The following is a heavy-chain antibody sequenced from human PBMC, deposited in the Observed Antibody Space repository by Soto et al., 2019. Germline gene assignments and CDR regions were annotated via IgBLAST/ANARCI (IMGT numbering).Heavy chain of an antibody. CDR1: GGSFSGYY. CDR3: ARNGSYYDFWSGYYFGGGMDV. D-gene: IGHD3-3*01. CDR2: INHSGST. V-gene: IGHV4-34*01. Sequence: QVQLQQWGAGLLKPSETLSLTCAVYGGSFSGYYWSWIRQPPGKGLEWIGEINHSGSTNYNPSLKSRVTRPVDAAKNQFSLKLGSVTAADTAVYYCARNGSYYDFWSGYYFGGGMDVWGQGTTVTVSS. J-gene: IGHJ6*02.